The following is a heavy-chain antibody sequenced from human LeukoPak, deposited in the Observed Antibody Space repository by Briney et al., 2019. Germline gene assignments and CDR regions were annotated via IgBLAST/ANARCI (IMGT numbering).Heavy chain of an antibody. D-gene: IGHD5-18*01. CDR1: RGTFISYA. J-gene: IGHJ4*02. V-gene: IGHV1-69*04. Sequence: EASVTVSFKASRGTFISYAISWVRPAPGQGLEWMGRIIPILGIANYAQKFQGRVTITADKSTSTDYMELSSLRSEDTAVYYCARDEYSYGPKTDYWGQGTLVTVSS. CDR2: IIPILGIA. CDR3: ARDEYSYGPKTDY.